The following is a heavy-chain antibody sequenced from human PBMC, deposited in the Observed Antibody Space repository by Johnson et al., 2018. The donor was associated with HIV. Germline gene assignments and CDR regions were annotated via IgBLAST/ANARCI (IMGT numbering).Heavy chain of an antibody. CDR2: INSDGSST. Sequence: VQLVESGGGVVQPGRSLRLSCAASGFTFSSYWMHWVRQAPGKGLVWVSRINSDGSSTSYADSVKGRFTISRDNAKNTLYLQMNSLRAEDTAVYYCAKGPQGIATPDAFDIWGQGTMVTVSS. D-gene: IGHD2-21*01. V-gene: IGHV3-74*02. CDR3: AKGPQGIATPDAFDI. CDR1: GFTFSSYW. J-gene: IGHJ3*02.